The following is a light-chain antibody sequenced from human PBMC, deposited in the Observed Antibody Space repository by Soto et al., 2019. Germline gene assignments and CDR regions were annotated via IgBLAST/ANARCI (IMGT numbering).Light chain of an antibody. V-gene: IGKV4-1*01. CDR1: QSVLYDKNY. CDR3: QQYYRTPFT. Sequence: DVVMTQFPDSLAVSLGERATINCKSSQSVLYDKNYLAWYQQKPGQPPKLLFYWASTRESGVPARFSGSGSGTDFTLTISSLGAEDVAVYYCQQYYRTPFTFGPGTKVDI. CDR2: WAS. J-gene: IGKJ3*01.